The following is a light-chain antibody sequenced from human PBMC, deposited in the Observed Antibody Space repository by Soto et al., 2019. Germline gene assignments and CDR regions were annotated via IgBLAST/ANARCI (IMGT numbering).Light chain of an antibody. V-gene: IGLV4-69*01. CDR3: QTWGTGILV. CDR2: LNSDGSH. Sequence: QPVLTQSPYASASLGASVKLTCTLSSGHSSYAIAWHQQQPEKGPRYLMKLNSDGSHSKGDGIPDRFSGSSSGAERYLTISSLQSEDEADYYCQTWGTGILVFGTGTKLTVL. J-gene: IGLJ1*01. CDR1: SGHSSYA.